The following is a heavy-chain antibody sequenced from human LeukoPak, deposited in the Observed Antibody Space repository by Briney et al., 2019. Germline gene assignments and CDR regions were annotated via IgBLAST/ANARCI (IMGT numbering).Heavy chain of an antibody. CDR2: ITGDCNI. CDR3: ARERNFYYFDY. J-gene: IGHJ4*02. Sequence: GGSLRLSCAASGFTFNDYTMTWVRQAPGKGLEWVSSITGDCNIFYADSVMGRFTISRDNAQNSLFLELNSLRGEDTAVYYCARERNFYYFDYWGQGALVTVSS. CDR1: GFTFNDYT. V-gene: IGHV3-69-1*02. D-gene: IGHD3-3*01.